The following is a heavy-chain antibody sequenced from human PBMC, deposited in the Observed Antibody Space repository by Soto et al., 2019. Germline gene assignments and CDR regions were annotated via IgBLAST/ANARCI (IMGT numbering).Heavy chain of an antibody. Sequence: NPGGSLRLSCAASGFTFSSYSMNWVRQATGKGLEWVSSISSSSSYIYYADSVKGRFTISRDNAKNSLYLQMNSLRAEDTAVYYCARALSYYYGSGSPAWGQGTTVTVSS. D-gene: IGHD3-10*01. CDR1: GFTFSSYS. CDR2: ISSSSSYI. J-gene: IGHJ6*02. V-gene: IGHV3-21*01. CDR3: ARALSYYYGSGSPA.